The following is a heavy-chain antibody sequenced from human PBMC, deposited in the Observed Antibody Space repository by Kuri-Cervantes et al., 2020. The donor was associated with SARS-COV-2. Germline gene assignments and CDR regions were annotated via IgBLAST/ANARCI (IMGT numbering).Heavy chain of an antibody. CDR2: INTNNGNP. J-gene: IGHJ4*02. CDR3: ARGPLWFGQLPRYFDY. V-gene: IGHV7-4-1*02. CDR1: GGTFSSYA. D-gene: IGHD3-10*01. Sequence: ASVKVSCKASGGTFSSYAISWVRQAPGQGLEWMGWINTNNGNPTYAQGFTGRFVFSLDTSVSTAYLQISSLKAEDTAVYYCARGPLWFGQLPRYFDYWGQGTLVTVSS.